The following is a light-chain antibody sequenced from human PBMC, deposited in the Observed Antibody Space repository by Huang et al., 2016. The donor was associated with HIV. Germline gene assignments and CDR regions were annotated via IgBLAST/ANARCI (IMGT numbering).Light chain of an antibody. J-gene: IGKJ3*01. CDR2: ETS. Sequence: DIQMTQSPSSVSASVGDRVTITCQASHDISKSLNWYQQKPGKAPKLLIYETSDLETGVPSRFSGSGSGTVFTFSIVRLQPDDFATYFCQQYDALPFTFGPGTKVDIE. V-gene: IGKV1-33*01. CDR1: HDISKS. CDR3: QQYDALPFT.